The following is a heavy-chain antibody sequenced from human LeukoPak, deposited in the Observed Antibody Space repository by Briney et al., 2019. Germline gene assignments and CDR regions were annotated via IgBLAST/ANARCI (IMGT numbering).Heavy chain of an antibody. CDR3: ARGLHLDSSGSLYY. D-gene: IGHD3-22*01. V-gene: IGHV3-69-1*01. J-gene: IGHJ4*02. CDR2: ITRENWI. Sequence: PGGSLRLSCAASGFSVSEYYVTWVRQAPGKGLEWISYITRENWIYYSDSVKGRFIISRDHAKNSVYLEMNSLRADDTAVYYCARGLHLDSSGSLYYWGQGTLVTVSS. CDR1: GFSVSEYY.